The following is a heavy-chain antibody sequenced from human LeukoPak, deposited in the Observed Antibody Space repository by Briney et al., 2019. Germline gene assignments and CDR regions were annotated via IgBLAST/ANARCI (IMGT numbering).Heavy chain of an antibody. CDR3: ATGSPTQWYQLLPSHDFDY. CDR2: LDPEDGET. CDR1: GYTLTELS. D-gene: IGHD2-2*01. J-gene: IGHJ4*02. Sequence: SVKVSCKVSGYTLTELSMRWVRQAPGKGLEWMGGLDPEDGETIYAQKFQGRVTMTEDTSTDTAYMELSSLRSEDTAVYYCATGSPTQWYQLLPSHDFDYWGQGTLVTVSS. V-gene: IGHV1-24*01.